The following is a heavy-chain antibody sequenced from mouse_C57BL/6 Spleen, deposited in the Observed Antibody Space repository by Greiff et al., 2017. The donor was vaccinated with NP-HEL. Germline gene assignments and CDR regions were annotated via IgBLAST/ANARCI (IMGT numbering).Heavy chain of an antibody. CDR1: GFSLTSYG. CDR3: ASGGGSDWFAY. CDR2: IWGVGST. Sequence: VKLVESGPGLVAPSQSLSITCTVSGFSLTSYGVDWVRQSPGKGLEWLGVIWGVGSTNYNSALKSRLSISKDNSKSQVFLKMNSLQTDDTAMYYCASGGGSDWFAYWGQGTLVTVSA. J-gene: IGHJ3*01. V-gene: IGHV2-6*01.